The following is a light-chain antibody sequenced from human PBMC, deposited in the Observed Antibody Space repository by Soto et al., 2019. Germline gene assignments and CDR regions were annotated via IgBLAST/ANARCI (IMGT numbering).Light chain of an antibody. CDR3: SSYTTSATRV. Sequence: QSVLTQPASVSGSPGQSITISCTGTSSDVGVYDYVSWYQQHPGKAPKLLIYDVSNRPAGISNHFSGSKSGNTASLTISGLQAEDEADYYCSSYTTSATRVFGGGTKVTDL. CDR2: DVS. J-gene: IGLJ2*01. CDR1: SSDVGVYDY. V-gene: IGLV2-14*03.